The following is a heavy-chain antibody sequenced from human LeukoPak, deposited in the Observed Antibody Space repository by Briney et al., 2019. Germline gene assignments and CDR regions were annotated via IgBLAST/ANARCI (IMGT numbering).Heavy chain of an antibody. V-gene: IGHV4-34*01. J-gene: IGHJ4*02. CDR2: INHSGST. D-gene: IGHD5-24*01. CDR3: ASGWLQASFDY. Sequence: PSETLSLTCTVSGGSISSYYWSWIRQPPGKGLEWIGEINHSGSTNYNPSLKSRVTISVDTSKNQFSLKLSSVTAADTAVYYCASGWLQASFDYWGQGTLVTVSS. CDR1: GGSISSYY.